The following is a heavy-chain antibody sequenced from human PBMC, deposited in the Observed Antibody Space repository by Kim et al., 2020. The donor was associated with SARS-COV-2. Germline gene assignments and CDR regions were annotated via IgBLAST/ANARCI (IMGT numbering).Heavy chain of an antibody. V-gene: IGHV3-33*01. Sequence: YAGSVRVRFTISRDNSKTTRYLQMNSLRAEDTAVYYCARDGYYYYNGMDVWGQGTTVAVSS. J-gene: IGHJ6*02. CDR3: ARDGYYYYNGMDV.